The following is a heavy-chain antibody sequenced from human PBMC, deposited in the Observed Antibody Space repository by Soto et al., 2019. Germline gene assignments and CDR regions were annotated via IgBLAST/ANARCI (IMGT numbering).Heavy chain of an antibody. J-gene: IGHJ4*02. D-gene: IGHD2-2*01. CDR1: GITLSNFA. CDR2: ITSNGDNT. Sequence: PEGGLRLSCSPAGITLSNFALHWVRQAPGKGLEYVSGITSNGDNTYHADSVQGRFTISRDNSKSTLYLQMTSLRVEDTAVYYCVKGTQLLRYYFDYCRRVHLV. CDR3: VKGTQLLRYYFDY. V-gene: IGHV3-64D*06.